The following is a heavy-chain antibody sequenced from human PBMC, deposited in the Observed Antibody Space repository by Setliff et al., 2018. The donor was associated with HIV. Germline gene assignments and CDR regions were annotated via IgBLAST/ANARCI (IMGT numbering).Heavy chain of an antibody. J-gene: IGHJ4*02. CDR2: ISGSGGST. CDR1: GFTFSSYA. D-gene: IGHD5-12*01. CDR3: AKDPRAAVATICDY. V-gene: IGHV3-23*01. Sequence: PGESLKISCAASGFTFSSYAMDWVRQAPGKGLEWVSAISGSGGSTYYADSVKGRFTISRDKSKNTVYLQMYSLRAEDTAVYYCAKDPRAAVATICDYWGQGTLVTVSS.